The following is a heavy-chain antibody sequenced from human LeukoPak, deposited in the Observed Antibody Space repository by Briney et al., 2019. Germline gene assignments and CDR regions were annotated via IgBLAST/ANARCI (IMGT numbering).Heavy chain of an antibody. Sequence: GGSLRLSCAASGFTFSRLAMTWVRQAPGKGLEWVSTISASGPYYADAVRGRFTISRDNSRNTLSLQMDSLRTEDTAVYYCAKDHESDGYPCLDHWGLGTLVTVSS. D-gene: IGHD3-22*01. V-gene: IGHV3-23*01. CDR1: GFTFSRLA. J-gene: IGHJ4*02. CDR2: ISASGP. CDR3: AKDHESDGYPCLDH.